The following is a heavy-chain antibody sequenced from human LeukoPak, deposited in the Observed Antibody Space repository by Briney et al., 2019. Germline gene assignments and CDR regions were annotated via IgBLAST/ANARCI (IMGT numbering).Heavy chain of an antibody. J-gene: IGHJ4*02. CDR2: ISGSGGST. Sequence: GGSLRLSCTASGFTFSSYAMSWVRQAPGKGLEWVSAISGSGGSTYYADSVKGRFTISRANSKNTLYLQMNSLRAEATAVYYCAKAEGYCSSGCCYPFFDYWGQGTLVTVSS. V-gene: IGHV3-23*01. D-gene: IGHD2-15*01. CDR3: AKAEGYCSSGCCYPFFDY. CDR1: GFTFSSYA.